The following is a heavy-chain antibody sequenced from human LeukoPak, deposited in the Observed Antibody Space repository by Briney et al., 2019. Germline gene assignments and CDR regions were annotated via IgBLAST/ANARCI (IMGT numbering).Heavy chain of an antibody. CDR2: IYYSGST. CDR1: GGSISSYY. Sequence: SETLSLTCTVSGGSISSYYWSWIRQPPGKGLEWIGYIYYSGSTNYNPSLKSRVTISVDTSKNQFSLKLSSVTAADTAVYYCARAQKTKVLPYYFDYWGQGTLVTVSS. J-gene: IGHJ4*02. V-gene: IGHV4-59*08. CDR3: ARAQKTKVLPYYFDY. D-gene: IGHD1-7*01.